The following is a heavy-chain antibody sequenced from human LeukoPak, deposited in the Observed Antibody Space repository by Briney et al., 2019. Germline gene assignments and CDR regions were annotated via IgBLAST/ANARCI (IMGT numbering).Heavy chain of an antibody. CDR2: ISAYNGNT. D-gene: IGHD2-15*01. CDR3: ARVTGGYYYYYMDV. J-gene: IGHJ6*03. Sequence: ASVKVSCKASGYTFTSYGISWVRRAPGQGLEWMGWISAYNGNTNYAQKLQGRVTMTTDTSTSTAYMELRSLRSDDTAVYYCARVTGGYYYYYMDVWGKGTTVTVSS. CDR1: GYTFTSYG. V-gene: IGHV1-18*01.